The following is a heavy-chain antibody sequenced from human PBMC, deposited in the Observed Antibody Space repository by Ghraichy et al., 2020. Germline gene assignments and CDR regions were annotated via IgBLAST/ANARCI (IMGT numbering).Heavy chain of an antibody. V-gene: IGHV4-4*07. Sequence: SQTLSLTCTVSGGSISSYYWSWIRQPAGKGLEWIGRIYTSGSTNYNPSLKSRVTMSVDTSKNQFSLKLSSVTAADTAVYYCARVRRYCSSTSCWFDPWGQGTLVTVSS. J-gene: IGHJ5*02. CDR3: ARVRRYCSSTSCWFDP. CDR2: IYTSGST. CDR1: GGSISSYY. D-gene: IGHD2-2*01.